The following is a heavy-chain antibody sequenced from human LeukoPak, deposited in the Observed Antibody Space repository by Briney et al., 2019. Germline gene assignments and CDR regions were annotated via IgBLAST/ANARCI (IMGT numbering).Heavy chain of an antibody. CDR3: ARVLGNDYGGNSDY. Sequence: ASVKVSCKASGYTFTGYYMHWARQAPGQGLEWMGRINPNSGGTNYAQKFQGRVTMTRDTSISTAYMELSRLRSDDTAVYYCARVLGNDYGGNSDYWGQGTLVTVSS. CDR1: GYTFTGYY. D-gene: IGHD4-23*01. J-gene: IGHJ4*02. V-gene: IGHV1-2*06. CDR2: INPNSGGT.